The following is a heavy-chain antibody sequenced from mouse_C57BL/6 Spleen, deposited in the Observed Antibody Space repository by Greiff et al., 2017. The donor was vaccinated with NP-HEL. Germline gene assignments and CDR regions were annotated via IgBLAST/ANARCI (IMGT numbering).Heavy chain of an antibody. Sequence: ESGPGLVKPSQSLSLTCSVTGYSITSGYYWNWIRQFPGNKLEWMGYISYDGSNNYNPSLKNRIPNTRDTTKNQVFLKLNSVTTEDTATYYCAIDPLFLITTVVGPWFAYWGQGTLVTVSA. CDR3: AIDPLFLITTVVGPWFAY. CDR1: GYSITSGYY. V-gene: IGHV3-6*01. D-gene: IGHD1-1*01. CDR2: ISYDGSN. J-gene: IGHJ3*01.